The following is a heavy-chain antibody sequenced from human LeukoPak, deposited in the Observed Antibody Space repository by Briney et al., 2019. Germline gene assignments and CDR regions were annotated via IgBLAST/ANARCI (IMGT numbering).Heavy chain of an antibody. J-gene: IGHJ4*02. Sequence: GASVKVSCKASGYTFTGYYMQWVRQAPGPGLEWMGWINPNSGGTNYAQKFQGRVTMTRDTSISTAYMELSRLRSDDTAVHYCAREGGRTMLYYFDYWGQGTLVTVSS. CDR1: GYTFTGYY. CDR3: AREGGRTMLYYFDY. D-gene: IGHD1-14*01. CDR2: INPNSGGT. V-gene: IGHV1-2*02.